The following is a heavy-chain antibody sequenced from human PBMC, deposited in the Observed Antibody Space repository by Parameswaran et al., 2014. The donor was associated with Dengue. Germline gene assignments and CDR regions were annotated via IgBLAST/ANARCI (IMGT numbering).Heavy chain of an antibody. Sequence: RWIRQPPGKALEWLARIDWDDGKYYSTSLKTRLTISKDTSKNQVVLTMTNMDPVDTATYYCARARFTVATITYYYYGMDVWGQGTTVTVSS. CDR3: ARARFTVATITYYYYGMDV. J-gene: IGHJ6*02. V-gene: IGHV2-70*11. CDR2: IDWDDGK. D-gene: IGHD5-24*01.